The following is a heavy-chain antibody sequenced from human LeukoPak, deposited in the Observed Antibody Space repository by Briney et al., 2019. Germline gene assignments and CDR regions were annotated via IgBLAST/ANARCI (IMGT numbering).Heavy chain of an antibody. Sequence: ASVKVSCKASGYTFTSYGISWVRQAPGQGLEWMGWISAYNGNTNYAQKLQGRVTMTTDTSTSTACMELRSLRSDDTAVYYCARGPYDILTGSYYYYYMDVWGKGTTVTISS. J-gene: IGHJ6*03. D-gene: IGHD3-9*01. V-gene: IGHV1-18*01. CDR3: ARGPYDILTGSYYYYYMDV. CDR1: GYTFTSYG. CDR2: ISAYNGNT.